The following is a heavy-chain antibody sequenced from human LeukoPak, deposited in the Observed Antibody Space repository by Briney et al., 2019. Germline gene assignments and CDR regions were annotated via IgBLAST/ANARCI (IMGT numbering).Heavy chain of an antibody. CDR3: AKDDGDLGYYYYGMDV. Sequence: GGSLRLSCAASGFTFSNYWMHWVRQAPGKGLVWVSRIDSDGSSTSYADSVKGRFTISRDNSKNTLYLQMNSLRAEDTAVYYCAKDDGDLGYYYYGMDVWGQGTTVTVSS. V-gene: IGHV3-74*01. J-gene: IGHJ6*02. D-gene: IGHD4-17*01. CDR2: IDSDGSST. CDR1: GFTFSNYW.